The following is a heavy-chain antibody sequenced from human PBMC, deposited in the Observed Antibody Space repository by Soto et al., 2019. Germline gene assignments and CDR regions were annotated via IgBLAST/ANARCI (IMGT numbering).Heavy chain of an antibody. J-gene: IGHJ5*02. CDR2: INHSGST. V-gene: IGHV4-34*01. CDR3: ARLLGKAVAGTPTYNWFDP. D-gene: IGHD6-19*01. Sequence: PSETLSLTCAVYGGSFSGYYWSWIRQPPGKGLEWIGEINHSGSTNYNPSLKSRVTISVDTSKNQFSLKLSSVTAADTAVYYCARLLGKAVAGTPTYNWFDPWGQGTLGTVSS. CDR1: GGSFSGYY.